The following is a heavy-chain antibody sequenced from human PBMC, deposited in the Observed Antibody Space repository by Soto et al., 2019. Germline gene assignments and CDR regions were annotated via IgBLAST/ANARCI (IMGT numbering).Heavy chain of an antibody. CDR1: GFPFSNHA. Sequence: GSLRLSCSASGFPFSNHAMHWVRQAPGKGLEYVSAINYNGGTTYYVDSVKGRFTISRDNSKNTLYLQMSSLKVEDTAMYHCVTWGGIEARNLDHWGQGTLVTVSS. CDR3: VTWGGIEARNLDH. J-gene: IGHJ4*02. V-gene: IGHV3-64D*06. D-gene: IGHD6-6*01. CDR2: INYNGGTT.